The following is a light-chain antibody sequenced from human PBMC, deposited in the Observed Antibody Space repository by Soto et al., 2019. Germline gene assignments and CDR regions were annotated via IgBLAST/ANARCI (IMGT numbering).Light chain of an antibody. CDR3: QQCNNWXPEIT. CDR1: QNISIY. J-gene: IGKJ5*01. V-gene: IGKV3-11*01. Sequence: IVLTQSPATLSLSPGERATLSCRASQNISIYLAWYQQKPGQAPRLLIYDASNRATGIPARFSGSGSGTDFTLTISSLEPEDFAFYYCQQCNNWXPEITFGQGTX. CDR2: DAS.